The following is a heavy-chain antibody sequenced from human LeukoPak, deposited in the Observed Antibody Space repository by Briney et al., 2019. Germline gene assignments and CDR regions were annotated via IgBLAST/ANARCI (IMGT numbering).Heavy chain of an antibody. D-gene: IGHD2-2*02. CDR3: ARVLGYCSSTSCYTRIFDY. Sequence: SQTLSLTCTVSGGSISSGGYYWSWIRQPPGKGLEWIGYIYHSGSTYYNPSLKSRVTISVDRSKNQFSLKLSSVTAADTAVYYCARVLGYCSSTSCYTRIFDYWGQGTLVTVSS. CDR1: GGSISSGGYY. J-gene: IGHJ4*02. CDR2: IYHSGST. V-gene: IGHV4-30-2*01.